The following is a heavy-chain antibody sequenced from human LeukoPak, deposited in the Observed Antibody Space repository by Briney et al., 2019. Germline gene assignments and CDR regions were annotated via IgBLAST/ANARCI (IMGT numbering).Heavy chain of an antibody. V-gene: IGHV3-66*01. CDR2: IYSGGRT. D-gene: IGHD3-10*01. Sequence: PGGSLRLSCAASGFTFSSYGMSWVRQAPGKGLECVSVIYSGGRTYYADSVKDRFTISRDNSKNTLYLQMNSLRAEDTAVYYCARDHGHYYGSASYYNGKYYYYYMDVWGKGTTVTISS. J-gene: IGHJ6*03. CDR3: ARDHGHYYGSASYYNGKYYYYYMDV. CDR1: GFTFSSYG.